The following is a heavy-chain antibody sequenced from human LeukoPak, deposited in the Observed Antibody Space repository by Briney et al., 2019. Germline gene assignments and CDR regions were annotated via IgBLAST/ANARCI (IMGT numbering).Heavy chain of an antibody. J-gene: IGHJ4*02. CDR3: ARDSARVGYCSGGSCSGWGY. CDR2: ISSSGTFT. D-gene: IGHD2-15*01. V-gene: IGHV3-11*06. CDR1: GFTFSDYY. Sequence: KPGGSLRLSCAASGFTFSDYYMSWIRQAPGKGLEWVSYISSSGTFTTYADSVKGRFTISRDNAKNSLYLQKNSLRAEDTAVYYCARDSARVGYCSGGSCSGWGYWGQGTLVTVSS.